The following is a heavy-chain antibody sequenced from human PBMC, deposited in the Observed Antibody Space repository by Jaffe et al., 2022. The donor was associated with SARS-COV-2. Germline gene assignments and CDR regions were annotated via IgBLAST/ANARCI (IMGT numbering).Heavy chain of an antibody. CDR2: IYYSGST. J-gene: IGHJ3*02. Sequence: QVQLQESGPGLVKPSETLSLTCTVSGGSISSYYWSWIRQPPGKGLEWIGYIYYSGSTNYNPSLKSRVTISVDTSKNQFSLKLSSVTAADTAVYYCARQATRRGYYDFWSGYYYAFDIWGQGTMVTVSS. CDR3: ARQATRRGYYDFWSGYYYAFDI. CDR1: GGSISSYY. D-gene: IGHD3-3*01. V-gene: IGHV4-59*08.